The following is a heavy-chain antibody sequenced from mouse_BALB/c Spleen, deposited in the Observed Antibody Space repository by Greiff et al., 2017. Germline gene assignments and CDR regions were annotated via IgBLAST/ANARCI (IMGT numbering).Heavy chain of an antibody. D-gene: IGHD2-3*01. CDR2: IWSGGST. Sequence: VLLQQSGPGLVQPSQTLSISCTVSGFSLTSYGVHWVRQSPGKGLEWLGVIWSGGSTDYNAAFISSLSISKDNSKSQVFFKMHSLQANDTAIYYCARVNYDGYYDYWGQGTTVTVSS. V-gene: IGHV2-2*02. J-gene: IGHJ2*01. CDR3: ARVNYDGYYDY. CDR1: GFSLTSYG.